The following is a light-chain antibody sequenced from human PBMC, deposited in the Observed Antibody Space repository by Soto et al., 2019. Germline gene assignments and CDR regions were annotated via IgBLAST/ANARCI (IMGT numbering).Light chain of an antibody. Sequence: IVRTQSPGTLSVSPGERATLSCRAGQGVTTNFAWYQQKSGQSPRLLIYDVSIRATGVPARFSGTGSETDFTLTISGLQSEDSAVYFCQQYNNWPFSFGQGTRLEIK. CDR1: QGVTTN. CDR3: QQYNNWPFS. V-gene: IGKV3-15*01. J-gene: IGKJ5*01. CDR2: DVS.